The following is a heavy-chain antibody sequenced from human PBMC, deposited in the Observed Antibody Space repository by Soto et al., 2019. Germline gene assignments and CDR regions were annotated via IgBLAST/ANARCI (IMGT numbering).Heavy chain of an antibody. CDR3: ARGAEDCSSTSCHNKWFDP. D-gene: IGHD2-2*01. CDR1: GYTFTSYG. J-gene: IGHJ5*02. CDR2: ISAYNGNT. Sequence: ASVKVSCKASGYTFTSYGISWVRQAPGQGLEWMGWISAYNGNTNYAQKLQGRVTMTTDTSTSTAYMELRSLRSDDTAVYYCARGAEDCSSTSCHNKWFDPWGQGTLVTVSS. V-gene: IGHV1-18*01.